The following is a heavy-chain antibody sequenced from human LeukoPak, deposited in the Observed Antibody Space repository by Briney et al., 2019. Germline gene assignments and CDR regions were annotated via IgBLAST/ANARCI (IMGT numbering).Heavy chain of an antibody. Sequence: GGSLRLSCAASGFTFSSYAMSWVRQAPGKGLEWVSAISGSGGSTYYADSVKGRFTISRDNSKNTLYLQMNSLRAEDTAVYYCAKAPLQTYYYDISGYYYFDYWGQGTLVTVSS. CDR3: AKAPLQTYYYDISGYYYFDY. D-gene: IGHD3-22*01. J-gene: IGHJ4*02. V-gene: IGHV3-23*01. CDR1: GFTFSSYA. CDR2: ISGSGGST.